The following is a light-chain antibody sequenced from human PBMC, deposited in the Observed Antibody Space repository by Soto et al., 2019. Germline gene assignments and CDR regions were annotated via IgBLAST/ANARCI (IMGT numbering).Light chain of an antibody. CDR2: GNT. Sequence: QPVLTQPPSVSGAPGQRVTISCTGSSSNIGAGYDVHWYQQLPGRAPKLLLYGNTNRPTGVPDRFSGCKSGPSASLAITGLQAEDEADYYCLSFDSSLSVVFGGWTRLTVL. J-gene: IGLJ2*01. CDR1: SSNIGAGYD. CDR3: LSFDSSLSVV. V-gene: IGLV1-40*01.